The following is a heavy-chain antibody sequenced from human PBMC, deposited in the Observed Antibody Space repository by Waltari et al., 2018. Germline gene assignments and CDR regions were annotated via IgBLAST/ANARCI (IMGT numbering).Heavy chain of an antibody. Sequence: EVQLVESGGALIQPGGSLRLSCAASGFTVSSSYMSWVRQAPGKGPEWGSVIYSDVSRFYADSVKDRFTISRDASQNTVYLQMNSLRAEDTAVYYCARLVGAIQQYLGSYFDLWGQGTLVTVSS. J-gene: IGHJ4*02. D-gene: IGHD1-26*01. V-gene: IGHV3-53*01. CDR3: ARLVGAIQQYLGSYFDL. CDR2: IYSDVSR. CDR1: GFTVSSSY.